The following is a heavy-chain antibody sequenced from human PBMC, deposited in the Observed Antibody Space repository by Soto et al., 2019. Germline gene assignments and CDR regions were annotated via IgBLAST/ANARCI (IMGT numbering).Heavy chain of an antibody. CDR2: ISWNSGSI. CDR3: ARPSSFFDSYYFAY. CDR1: GFTFDDYA. Sequence: GGSLRLSCAASGFTFDDYAMHWVLQAPGRGLEWVSGISWNSGSIGYADPVKGRFTISRDNAKNSLYLQMNSLRAEDSAVYYCARPSSFFDSYYFAYWGQGTPVTVSS. V-gene: IGHV3-9*01. D-gene: IGHD3-9*01. J-gene: IGHJ4*02.